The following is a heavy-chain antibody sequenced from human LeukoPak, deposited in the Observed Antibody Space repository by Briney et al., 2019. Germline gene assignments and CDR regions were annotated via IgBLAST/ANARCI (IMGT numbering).Heavy chain of an antibody. J-gene: IGHJ5*02. CDR2: ISSSSSYI. D-gene: IGHD6-19*01. V-gene: IGHV3-21*01. CDR3: ARVYSSGNESP. Sequence: GGSLRPSCAASGFTFSSYSMNWVRQAPGKGLEWVSSISSSSSYIYYADSVKGRFTISRDNAKNSLYLQMNSLRAEDTAVYYCARVYSSGNESPWGQGTLVTVSS. CDR1: GFTFSSYS.